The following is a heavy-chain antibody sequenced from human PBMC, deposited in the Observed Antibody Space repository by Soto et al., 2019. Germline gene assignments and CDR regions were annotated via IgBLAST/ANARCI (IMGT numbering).Heavy chain of an antibody. J-gene: IGHJ6*02. D-gene: IGHD3-10*01. CDR2: IKSKTDGGTT. CDR1: GFTFSNAW. V-gene: IGHV3-15*07. CDR3: SAVRGVTYYYYYGMDV. Sequence: PGGSLRLSCAASGFTFSNAWMNWVRQAPGKGLEWVGRIKSKTDGGTTDYAAPVKGRFTISRDDSKNTLYLQMNSLKTEDTAVYYCSAVRGVTYYYYYGMDVWGQGTTVTV.